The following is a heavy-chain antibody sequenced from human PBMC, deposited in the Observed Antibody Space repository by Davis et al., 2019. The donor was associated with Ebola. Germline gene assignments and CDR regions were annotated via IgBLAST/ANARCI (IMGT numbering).Heavy chain of an antibody. Sequence: PSETLSLTCTVSGGSISSYYWSWIRQPPGKGLEWIGYIYYSGSSTYNPSLKSRVTISIDTSKNQFSLKLSSVTAADTAVYYCARDISTTISAFDIWGQGTTVTVSS. CDR1: GGSISSYY. J-gene: IGHJ3*02. V-gene: IGHV4-59*01. CDR2: IYYSGSS. D-gene: IGHD2/OR15-2a*01. CDR3: ARDISTTISAFDI.